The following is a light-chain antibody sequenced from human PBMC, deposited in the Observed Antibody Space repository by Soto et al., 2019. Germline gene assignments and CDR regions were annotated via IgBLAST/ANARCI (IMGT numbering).Light chain of an antibody. CDR1: QSISNN. CDR3: QNYNNWPSWT. Sequence: ILMTQSPATLSVSPGERATLSCRATQSISNNLAWYQQKPGQAPRLLIFGASTRATGTPARFSGSGSGTEFTLTISSLQSEDFAVYYCQNYNNWPSWTFGQGTKVDIK. CDR2: GAS. V-gene: IGKV3-15*01. J-gene: IGKJ1*01.